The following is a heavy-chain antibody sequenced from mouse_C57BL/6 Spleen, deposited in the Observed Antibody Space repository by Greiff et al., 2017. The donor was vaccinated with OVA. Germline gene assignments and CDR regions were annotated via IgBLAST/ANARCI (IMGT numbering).Heavy chain of an antibody. Sequence: QVQLQQPGAELVRPGTSVKLSCKASGYTFTSYWMHWVKQRPGQGLEWIGVIDPSDSYTNYNQKFKGKATLTVDTSSSTAYMQLSSLTSEDSAVYYCGEGANYYAMDYWGQGTSVTVSS. V-gene: IGHV1-59*01. J-gene: IGHJ4*01. CDR3: GEGANYYAMDY. CDR2: IDPSDSYT. CDR1: GYTFTSYW. D-gene: IGHD3-1*01.